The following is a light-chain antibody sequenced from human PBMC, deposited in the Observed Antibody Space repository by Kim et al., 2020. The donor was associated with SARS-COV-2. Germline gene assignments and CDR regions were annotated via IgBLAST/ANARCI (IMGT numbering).Light chain of an antibody. CDR3: QQCNNWPPT. Sequence: SVSPGERATLSCRASQSVGSILAWYQQRPGQPPRLLIYDASTRATGIPARFSGSGSGTEFTLTISSLQSEDFAVYYCQQCNNWPPTFGQGPRWISN. V-gene: IGKV3-15*01. CDR2: DAS. CDR1: QSVGSI. J-gene: IGKJ1*01.